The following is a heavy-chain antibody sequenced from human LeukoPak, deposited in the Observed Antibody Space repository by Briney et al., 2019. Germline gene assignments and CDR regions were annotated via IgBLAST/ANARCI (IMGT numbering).Heavy chain of an antibody. J-gene: IGHJ4*02. D-gene: IGHD3-22*01. CDR1: GGSISSCY. CDR3: SRLSYAYYYDSSGPASGFDY. Sequence: SETLSLTCTVSGGSISSCYWSWIRQPPGKGLEWIGYIYYSGSTNYNPSLKSRVTISVDTSKNQFSLKLSSVTAADTAVYYCSRLSYAYYYDSSGPASGFDYWGQGTLVTVS. CDR2: IYYSGST. V-gene: IGHV4-59*08.